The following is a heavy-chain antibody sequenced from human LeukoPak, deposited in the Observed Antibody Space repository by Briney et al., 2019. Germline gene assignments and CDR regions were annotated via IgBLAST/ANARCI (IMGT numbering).Heavy chain of an antibody. Sequence: SETLSLTRTVSGASMSDYYWSWIRQPPGKGLEWIGYIYYTGSTNYNPSLKSRVTMSVDTSKNQISLKLSSVTAADSAVYYCVRRVRYFGQNDYWGQGTLVTVSS. V-gene: IGHV4-59*08. J-gene: IGHJ4*02. CDR2: IYYTGST. CDR1: GASMSDYY. D-gene: IGHD3-9*01. CDR3: VRRVRYFGQNDY.